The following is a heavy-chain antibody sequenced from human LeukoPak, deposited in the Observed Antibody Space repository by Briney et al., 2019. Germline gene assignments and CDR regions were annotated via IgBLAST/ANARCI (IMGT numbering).Heavy chain of an antibody. CDR1: GFTFSSYG. CDR2: IWYDGSNK. CDR3: ARDWAGRRCDY. J-gene: IGHJ4*02. Sequence: GGSLRLSCAASGFTFSSYGMHWVRQAPGKGLEWVAVIWYDGSNKFYADSVKGRFGISRDNSKNTVYLQMSSLRDDDTAVYFCARDWAGRRCDYWGQGTLVTVSS. V-gene: IGHV3-33*01. D-gene: IGHD3-16*01.